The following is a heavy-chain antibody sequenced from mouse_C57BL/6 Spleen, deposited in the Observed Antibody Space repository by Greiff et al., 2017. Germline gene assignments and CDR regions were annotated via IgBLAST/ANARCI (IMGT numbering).Heavy chain of an antibody. CDR2: ISSGGSYT. D-gene: IGHD1-1*01. J-gene: IGHJ2*01. CDR3: ARRDYYYGSSKDY. CDR1: GFTFSSYG. Sequence: EVQLVESGGDLVKPGGSLKLSCAASGFTFSSYGMSWVRQTPDKRLEWVGTISSGGSYTYYADSVKGRFTISRDNAKNTLYLQRSSLKSEDTSLYYCARRDYYYGSSKDYWGQGTTVTVSS. V-gene: IGHV5-6*01.